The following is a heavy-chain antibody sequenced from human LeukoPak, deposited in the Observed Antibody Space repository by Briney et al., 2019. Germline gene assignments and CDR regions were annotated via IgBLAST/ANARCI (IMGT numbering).Heavy chain of an antibody. CDR3: PRETHYQYYYDSSGYYDY. Sequence: ASVKVSCQASGYTFTGYYMHWVRQAPGQGLEWMGWINPNSGGTNYAQKFQGWVTMTRDTSISTDYMELSRLRSDDTAVYYWPRETHYQYYYDSSGYYDYWGQGTLVTVSS. J-gene: IGHJ4*02. V-gene: IGHV1-2*04. CDR1: GYTFTGYY. CDR2: INPNSGGT. D-gene: IGHD3-22*01.